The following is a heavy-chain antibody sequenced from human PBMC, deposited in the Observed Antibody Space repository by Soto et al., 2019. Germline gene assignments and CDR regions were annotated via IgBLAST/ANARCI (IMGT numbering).Heavy chain of an antibody. J-gene: IGHJ4*02. CDR1: GLTLSTSS. CDR3: ARGYSTRALKTYYVDY. Sequence: GGSLRLSCAASGLTLSTSSMNWVRQAPGKGLEWVSYIRRHTSVTSYADSVKGRFTISRDSAKNSLYLQMDSLRVEDTAVYYCARGYSTRALKTYYVDYWGQGTLVTISS. CDR2: IRRHTSVT. D-gene: IGHD1-26*01. V-gene: IGHV3-48*01.